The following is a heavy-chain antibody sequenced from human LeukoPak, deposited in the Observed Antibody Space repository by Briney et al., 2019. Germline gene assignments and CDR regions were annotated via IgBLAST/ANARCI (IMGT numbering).Heavy chain of an antibody. CDR3: ARGGYSGSYYSDY. Sequence: GGSLRLSCAASGFTFSSYWMSWVRQAAGKGLEWVANIKQDGSEKYYVDSVKGRFTISRDNAKNSLYLQMNSLRAEDTAVYYCARGGYSGSYYSDYWGQGTLVTVSS. J-gene: IGHJ4*02. CDR1: GFTFSSYW. V-gene: IGHV3-7*01. D-gene: IGHD1-26*01. CDR2: IKQDGSEK.